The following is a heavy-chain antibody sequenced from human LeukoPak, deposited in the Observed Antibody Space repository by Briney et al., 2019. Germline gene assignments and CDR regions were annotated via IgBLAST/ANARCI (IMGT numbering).Heavy chain of an antibody. CDR1: GGSFSGYY. J-gene: IGHJ4*02. Sequence: SETLSLSCAVYGGSFSGYYWSWIRQPPGKGLEWIGGINHSGSTNYNPSLKSRVTISVDTSKNQFSLKLSSVTAANTAVYYCASTTVAAAPAYFDYWGQGTLVTVSS. CDR3: ASTTVAAAPAYFDY. CDR2: INHSGST. D-gene: IGHD6-19*01. V-gene: IGHV4-34*01.